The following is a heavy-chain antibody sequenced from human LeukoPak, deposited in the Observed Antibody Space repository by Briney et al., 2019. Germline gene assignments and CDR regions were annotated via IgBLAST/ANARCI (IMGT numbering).Heavy chain of an antibody. CDR1: GYTFTIFY. CDR2: INPSGDST. J-gene: IGHJ4*02. Sequence: ASVKLFCNAAGYTFTIFYMHWWRQAPGQGLEWRGMINPSGDSTSYAHKFSRRRPMTRDTSTTTIYMELCSLRSTATAAYYCARDGGHVRLRKSNAFHYWGQGNLVIVSS. CDR3: ARDGGHVRLRKSNAFHY. D-gene: IGHD2-8*01. V-gene: IGHV1-46*01.